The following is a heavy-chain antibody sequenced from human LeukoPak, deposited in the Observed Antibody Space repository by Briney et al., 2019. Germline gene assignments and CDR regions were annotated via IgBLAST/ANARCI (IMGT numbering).Heavy chain of an antibody. CDR3: AKIHGFCSGGSCYPFYYFDY. D-gene: IGHD2-15*01. Sequence: GGSLRLSCAASGFTFSSYATHWVRQAPGKGLEWVAVISHDGSYRYYADSVKGRFTISRDNSKNTLYLQMNGLRAEDTAVYYCAKIHGFCSGGSCYPFYYFDYWGQGTLVTVSS. CDR2: ISHDGSYR. V-gene: IGHV3-30*18. J-gene: IGHJ4*02. CDR1: GFTFSSYA.